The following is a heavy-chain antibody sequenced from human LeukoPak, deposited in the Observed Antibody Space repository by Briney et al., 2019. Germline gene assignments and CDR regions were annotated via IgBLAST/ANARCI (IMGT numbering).Heavy chain of an antibody. CDR1: GFTVSSNY. Sequence: GGSLRLSCAASGFTVSSNYMSWVRQAPGKGLEWVSVIYSGGSTYYADSVKGRFTISRDNSKNTLYLQMNSLRAEDTAVYYCAREIRAAAGRNYYYYMDVWGKGTTVTVSS. V-gene: IGHV3-53*01. J-gene: IGHJ6*03. D-gene: IGHD6-13*01. CDR2: IYSGGST. CDR3: AREIRAAAGRNYYYYMDV.